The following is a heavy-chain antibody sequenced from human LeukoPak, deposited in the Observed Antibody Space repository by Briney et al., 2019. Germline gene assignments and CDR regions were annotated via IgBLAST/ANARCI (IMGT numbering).Heavy chain of an antibody. J-gene: IGHJ4*02. CDR3: ARGSSGYFSFDY. D-gene: IGHD6-25*01. Sequence: GGSLRLSRAASGFTFSSYGMHWVRQAPGKGLEWVAVILYDGSNIYYADSVKGRFTISRDNSKNTLYLQMNRVRAEDTAVYYCARGSSGYFSFDYWGQGTLVTVSS. V-gene: IGHV3-33*01. CDR1: GFTFSSYG. CDR2: ILYDGSNI.